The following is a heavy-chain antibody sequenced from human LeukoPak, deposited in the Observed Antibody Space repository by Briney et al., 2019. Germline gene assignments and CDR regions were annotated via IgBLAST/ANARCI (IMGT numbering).Heavy chain of an antibody. D-gene: IGHD6-19*01. CDR1: GGSISSYY. CDR2: IYYSGST. V-gene: IGHV4-59*01. CDR3: ARAASAVAGTIFDYYYYMDV. Sequence: SETLSLTRTVSGGSISSYYWSWIRQPPGKGLEWIGYIYYSGSTNYNPSLKSRVTISVDTSKNQFSLKLSSVTAADTAVYYCARAASAVAGTIFDYYYYMDVWGKGTTVTISS. J-gene: IGHJ6*03.